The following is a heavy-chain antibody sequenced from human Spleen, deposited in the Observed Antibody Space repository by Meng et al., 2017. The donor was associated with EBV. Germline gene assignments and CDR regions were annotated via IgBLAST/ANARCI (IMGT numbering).Heavy chain of an antibody. J-gene: IGHJ4*02. CDR3: ARGDGVTALAGRFDF. Sequence: QVPLQGSGPGLVKPSGTLCRTCGVSGDSITSSNWWSWVRQSPGKGLEWIGEIFHTGSTNYNPSLRSRVRLSVDKSKNQFSLDLRSVTAADTAVYYCARGDGVTALAGRFDFWGQGALVTVSS. V-gene: IGHV4-4*02. D-gene: IGHD6-19*01. CDR2: IFHTGST. CDR1: GDSITSSNW.